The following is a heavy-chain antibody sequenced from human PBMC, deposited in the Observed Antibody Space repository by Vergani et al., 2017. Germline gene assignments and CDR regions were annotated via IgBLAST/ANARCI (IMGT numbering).Heavy chain of an antibody. CDR2: IYYSGST. J-gene: IGHJ2*01. Sequence: QVQLQESGPGLVKPSETLSLTCTVPGASISSYYWSWIRQPPGQGLEWIGFIYYSGSTKYNPSLKSRVTISVHTSKNQFSLKLSSVTAADTAVYYCARGAEFWSGYWYFELWGRGTLVTVSS. CDR1: GASISSYY. CDR3: ARGAEFWSGYWYFEL. V-gene: IGHV4-59*01. D-gene: IGHD3-3*01.